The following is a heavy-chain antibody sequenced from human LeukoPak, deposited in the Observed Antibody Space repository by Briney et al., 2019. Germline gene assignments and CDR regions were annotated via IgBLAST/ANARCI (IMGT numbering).Heavy chain of an antibody. CDR2: ISSSTRYI. Sequence: GGSLRLSCAASGFTFRSFTMNWVRQAPGKGLEWVSSISSSTRYIYYADSVKGRFTISRGNAKNSVFLQMNSLRIEDTAVYYCASGSSRWYVIDYWGQGTLVTVSS. CDR3: ASGSSRWYVIDY. V-gene: IGHV3-21*01. J-gene: IGHJ4*02. D-gene: IGHD6-13*01. CDR1: GFTFRSFT.